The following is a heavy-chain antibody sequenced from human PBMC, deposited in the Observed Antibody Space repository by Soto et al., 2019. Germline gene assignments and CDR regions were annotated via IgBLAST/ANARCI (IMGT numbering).Heavy chain of an antibody. CDR1: GGSISSYY. CDR3: ARGQPYYGDYVVTYYYYYMDV. D-gene: IGHD4-17*01. J-gene: IGHJ6*03. Sequence: SETLSLTCTVSGGSISSYYWSWIRQPPGKGLEWIGYIYYSGSTNYNPSLKSRVTISVDTSKNQFSLKLSSVTAADTAVYYCARGQPYYGDYVVTYYYYYMDVWGKGTTVTVSS. CDR2: IYYSGST. V-gene: IGHV4-59*01.